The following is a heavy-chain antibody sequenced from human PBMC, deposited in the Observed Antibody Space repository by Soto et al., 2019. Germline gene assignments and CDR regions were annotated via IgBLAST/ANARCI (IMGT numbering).Heavy chain of an antibody. CDR1: GHTFTSYD. CDR2: MNPNNGNT. CDR3: ARAEGRSLDRVS. D-gene: IGHD3-3*01. Sequence: QVPLVQSGSEAKKPGASVTVSCKASGHTFTSYDIHWVRQATGQGLEWMGWMNPNNGNTGYAQKFQGRVTMTRDTSISTAYMEVSGLRYEDTAVYYCARAEGRSLDRVSWGQGTLVTVSS. V-gene: IGHV1-8*01. J-gene: IGHJ5*02.